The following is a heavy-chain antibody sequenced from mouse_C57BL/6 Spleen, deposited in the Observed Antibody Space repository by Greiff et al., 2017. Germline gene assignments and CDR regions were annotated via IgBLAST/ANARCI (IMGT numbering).Heavy chain of an antibody. J-gene: IGHJ1*03. CDR3: ARRMVRRYCDV. CDR1: GYTFTSYW. CDR2: IDPSDSYT. V-gene: IGHV1-69*01. D-gene: IGHD2-1*01. Sequence: QVQLQQPGAELVMPGASVKLSCKASGYTFTSYWMHWVKQRPGQGLEWIGEIDPSDSYTNYNQKFKGKSTLTVDKSSSTAYMQLSSLTSEDSAVYYCARRMVRRYCDVWGTGTTVTVSS.